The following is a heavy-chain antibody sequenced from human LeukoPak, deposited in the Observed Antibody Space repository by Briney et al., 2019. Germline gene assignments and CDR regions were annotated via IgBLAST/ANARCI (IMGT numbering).Heavy chain of an antibody. CDR1: GGSFSGYY. V-gene: IGHV4-34*01. Sequence: PSETLSLTCAVYGGSFSGYYWSWIRQPPGKGLEWIGEINHSGSTNYNPSLKSRVTLSVDRSKNQFSLKLSSVTAADTAVYYCARRPSQKYFQHWGQGTLVTVSS. J-gene: IGHJ1*01. D-gene: IGHD6-6*01. CDR3: ARRPSQKYFQH. CDR2: INHSGST.